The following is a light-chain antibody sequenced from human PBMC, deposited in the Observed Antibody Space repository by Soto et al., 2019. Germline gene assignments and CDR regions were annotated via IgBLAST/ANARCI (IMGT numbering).Light chain of an antibody. V-gene: IGLV2-8*01. Sequence: QSVLTQPPSASGSLGQSVTISCAGTRSDVGGYNFVAWYQHRPGRVPKVIIYGVNKRPSGVPDRFSGSKSGNTASLTVSGLQADDEADYYCSSFAGVNNYVLFGGGTKVNVL. J-gene: IGLJ2*01. CDR2: GVN. CDR1: RSDVGGYNF. CDR3: SSFAGVNNYVL.